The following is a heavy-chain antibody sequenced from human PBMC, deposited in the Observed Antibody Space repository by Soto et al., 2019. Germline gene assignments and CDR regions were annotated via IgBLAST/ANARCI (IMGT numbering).Heavy chain of an antibody. V-gene: IGHV3-7*01. CDR1: GFTFSSYW. Sequence: GGSLRLSCAASGFTFSSYWMSWVRQAPGKGLEWVANIKEDGSEKSYVDSVKGRFTISRDNAKNSLFLQMTSLRVEDTAVYYCARFYYDSSGYLPSPYYYYYGMDVWGQGTTVTVSS. CDR2: IKEDGSEK. CDR3: ARFYYDSSGYLPSPYYYYYGMDV. D-gene: IGHD3-22*01. J-gene: IGHJ6*02.